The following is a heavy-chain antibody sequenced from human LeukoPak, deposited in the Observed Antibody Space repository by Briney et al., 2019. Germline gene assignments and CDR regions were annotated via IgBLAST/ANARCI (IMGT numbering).Heavy chain of an antibody. J-gene: IGHJ4*02. CDR3: AREAIAVAGTFDY. V-gene: IGHV3-7*01. Sequence: GGSLRLSCAASGFSFSSHGMHWVRQAPGKGLEWVANIKQDGSEKYYVDSVKGRFTISRDNAKNSLYLQMNSLRAEDTAVYYCAREAIAVAGTFDYWGQGTLVTVSS. CDR1: GFSFSSHG. D-gene: IGHD6-19*01. CDR2: IKQDGSEK.